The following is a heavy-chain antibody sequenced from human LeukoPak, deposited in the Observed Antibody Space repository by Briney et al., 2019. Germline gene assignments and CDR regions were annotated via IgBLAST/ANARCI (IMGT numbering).Heavy chain of an antibody. CDR1: GFTFSSYW. V-gene: IGHV3-7*03. J-gene: IGHJ4*02. CDR3: AREDSSGWYYFDY. D-gene: IGHD6-19*01. CDR2: IKEDGSEK. Sequence: GGSLRLSCAASGFTFSSYWMSWVRQAPGKGLEWVANIKEDGSEKYYVDSMKGRFTISRDNAKNTMSRDNAKNSLYLEMNSLRAEDTAVYYCAREDSSGWYYFDYWGQGTLVTVSS.